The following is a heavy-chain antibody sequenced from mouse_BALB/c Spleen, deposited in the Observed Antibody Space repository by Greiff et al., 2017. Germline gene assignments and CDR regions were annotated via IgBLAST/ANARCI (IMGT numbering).Heavy chain of an antibody. CDR2: ISSGGST. J-gene: IGHJ2*01. CDR3: AREWLLLDYFDY. D-gene: IGHD2-10*01. V-gene: IGHV5-6-5*01. Sequence: EVKVVESGGGLVKPGGSLKLSCAASGFTFSSYAMSWVRQTPEKRLEWVASISSGGSTYYPDSVKGRFTISRDNARNILYLQMSSLRSEDTAMYYCAREWLLLDYFDYWGQGTTLTVSS. CDR1: GFTFSSYA.